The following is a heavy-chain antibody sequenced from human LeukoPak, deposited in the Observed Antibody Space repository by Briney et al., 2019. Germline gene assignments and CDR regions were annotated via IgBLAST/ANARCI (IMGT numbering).Heavy chain of an antibody. Sequence: GGSLRLSCAASGFTFSTFAMNWVRQVPGKGLEWLSAISGSGGSTYYAGSVRGRFTVSRDNSQNTLHLQINSLGAGDTAVYYCAKDRSGGSGTLFPIFDFWGQGTQVTVSS. CDR1: GFTFSTFA. D-gene: IGHD3-10*01. CDR3: AKDRSGGSGTLFPIFDF. V-gene: IGHV3-23*01. CDR2: ISGSGGST. J-gene: IGHJ4*02.